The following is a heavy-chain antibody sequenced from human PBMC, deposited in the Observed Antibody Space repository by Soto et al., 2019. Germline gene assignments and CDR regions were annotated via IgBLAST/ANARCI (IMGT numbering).Heavy chain of an antibody. CDR2: IISSSSYI. V-gene: IGHV3-21*01. Sequence: GGSLRLSCAASGFTFSSYCMTWVRQAPGKGLEWVASIISSSSYIYYADSMKGRFTISRDNAKNSLYLQMNSLRAEDTAVYYCARDHWHVWGQGTTVTVSS. CDR1: GFTFSSYC. CDR3: ARDHWHV. J-gene: IGHJ6*02.